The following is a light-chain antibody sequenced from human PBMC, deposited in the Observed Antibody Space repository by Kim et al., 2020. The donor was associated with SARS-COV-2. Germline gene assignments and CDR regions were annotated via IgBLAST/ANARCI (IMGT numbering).Light chain of an antibody. J-gene: IGKJ5*01. V-gene: IGKV1-17*01. CDR1: QDIRND. CDR3: LQHNTYPIT. CDR2: GAS. Sequence: ASVVDRVTITCRASQDIRNDLGWYQQSPGRAPKRLIYGASSLQSGVPSRFSVSGSGTEFTLTISSLQPEDFATYFCLQHNTYPITFGQGTRLEIK.